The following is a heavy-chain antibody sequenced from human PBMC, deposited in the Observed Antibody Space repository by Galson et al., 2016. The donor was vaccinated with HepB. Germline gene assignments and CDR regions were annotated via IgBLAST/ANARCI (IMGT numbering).Heavy chain of an antibody. V-gene: IGHV3-9*01. Sequence: SLRLSCAASGFIFDDYAMHWVRQAPGKGLEWVSGISWNSGSIGYADSVKGRFTISRDNAKNSLYLQMNSLRPEDTALYYCAKSYGGRYPYYYYYGMDVWGQGTTVTVSS. CDR3: AKSYGGRYPYYYYYGMDV. J-gene: IGHJ6*02. CDR2: ISWNSGSI. D-gene: IGHD1-26*01. CDR1: GFIFDDYA.